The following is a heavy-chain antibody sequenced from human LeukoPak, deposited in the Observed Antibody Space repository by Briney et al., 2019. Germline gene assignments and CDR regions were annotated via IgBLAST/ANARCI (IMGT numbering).Heavy chain of an antibody. V-gene: IGHV1-2*06. CDR3: ARSSPTYYFDSSGYYYGDY. D-gene: IGHD3-22*01. CDR1: AYSFTDYY. CDR2: TNLNSGGT. Sequence: ASVTVSCKASAYSFTDYYIHWVRQAPGQGLEWMGRTNLNSGGTDYAQKFHGRVTMTRDTSISTAYMELSRLRSDDTAVYYCARSSPTYYFDSSGYYYGDYWGQGTLVIVSS. J-gene: IGHJ4*02.